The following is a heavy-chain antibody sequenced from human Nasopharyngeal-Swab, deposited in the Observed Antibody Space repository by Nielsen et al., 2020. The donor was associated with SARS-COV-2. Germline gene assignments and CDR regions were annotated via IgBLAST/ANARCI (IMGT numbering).Heavy chain of an antibody. V-gene: IGHV3-73*01. J-gene: IGHJ4*02. Sequence: GESLQISCAASGFTFSESGMHWVRQASGKGLEWIGRIRNNANNHATVYAASVEGRFTISRDDSKKTAYLQMNSLKTEDTAVYYCTRKGPLSGVYYWGRGTLVTVSS. CDR2: IRNNANNHAT. CDR3: TRKGPLSGVYY. D-gene: IGHD7-27*01. CDR1: GFTFSESG.